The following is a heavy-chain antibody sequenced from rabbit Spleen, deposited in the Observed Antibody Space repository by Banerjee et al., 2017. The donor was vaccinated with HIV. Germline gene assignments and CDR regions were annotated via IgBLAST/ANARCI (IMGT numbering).Heavy chain of an antibody. CDR3: ARDTGSSFSSYGMDL. CDR1: GFSFNSGYD. V-gene: IGHV1S45*01. D-gene: IGHD8-1*01. CDR2: INIVTGKD. Sequence: QEQLVESGGGLVKPEGSLTLTCTASGFSFNSGYDMCWVRQAPGKGLEWIACINIVTGKDVYATWAKGRFIMSRTSSTTVTLQMTSLTVADTATYFCARDTGSSFSSYGMDLWGPGTLVTVS. J-gene: IGHJ6*01.